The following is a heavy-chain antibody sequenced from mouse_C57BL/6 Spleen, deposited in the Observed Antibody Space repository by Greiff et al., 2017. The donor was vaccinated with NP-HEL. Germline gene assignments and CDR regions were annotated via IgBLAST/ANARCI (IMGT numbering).Heavy chain of an antibody. CDR3: ARQRGFTTVVAEGYFDY. Sequence: EVHLVESGGDLVKPGGSLKLSCAASGFTFSSYGMSWVRQTPDKRLEWVATISSGGSYTYYPDSVKGRFTISRDNAKNTLYLQMSSLKSEDTAMYYCARQRGFTTVVAEGYFDYWGQGTTLTVSS. CDR1: GFTFSSYG. J-gene: IGHJ2*01. V-gene: IGHV5-6*01. CDR2: ISSGGSYT. D-gene: IGHD1-1*01.